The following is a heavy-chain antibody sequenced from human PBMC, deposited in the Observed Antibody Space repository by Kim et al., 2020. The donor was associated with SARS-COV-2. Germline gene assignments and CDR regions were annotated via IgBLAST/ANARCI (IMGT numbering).Heavy chain of an antibody. Sequence: SETLSLTCTVSGGSISSYYWSWIRQPPGKGLEWIGYIYYSGSTNYNPSLKSRVTISVDTSKNQFSLKLSSVTAADTAVDYCARDHREGLQHPANWYLDL. CDR1: GGSISSYY. D-gene: IGHD3-3*01. CDR3: ARDHREGLQHPANWYLDL. CDR2: IYYSGST. J-gene: IGHJ2*01. V-gene: IGHV4-59*01.